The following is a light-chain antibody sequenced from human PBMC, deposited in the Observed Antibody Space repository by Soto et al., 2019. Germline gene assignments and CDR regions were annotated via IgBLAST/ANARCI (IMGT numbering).Light chain of an antibody. CDR2: GAS. Sequence: EIVLTQSPGTLSLSPGERATLSCRASQSVSSSYLAWYQQKPGQAPRLLIYGASSRATGIPGRFSGSGSGTDFTLTISSLEPEDFAVYYCQQRSNWRTVGPGTRLEIK. J-gene: IGKJ5*01. V-gene: IGKV3D-20*02. CDR1: QSVSSSY. CDR3: QQRSNWRT.